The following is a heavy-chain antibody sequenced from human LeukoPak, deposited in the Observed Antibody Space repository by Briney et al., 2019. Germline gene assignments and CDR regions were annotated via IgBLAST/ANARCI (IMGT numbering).Heavy chain of an antibody. CDR1: GGTFSSYA. Sequence: ASVKVSCKASGGTFSSYAISWVRQAPGQGLEWMGGIIPIFGTANYAQKFQGRVTITADESTSTAYMELSSLRSEDTAVYYCASHDISDTELYFDYWGQGTLVTVSS. CDR3: ASHDISDTELYFDY. V-gene: IGHV1-69*13. CDR2: IIPIFGTA. D-gene: IGHD3-9*01. J-gene: IGHJ4*02.